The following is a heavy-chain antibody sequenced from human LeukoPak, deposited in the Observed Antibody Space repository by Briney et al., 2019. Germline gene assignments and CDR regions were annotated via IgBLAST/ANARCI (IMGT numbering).Heavy chain of an antibody. CDR2: ISSSSSYI. CDR3: ARSVDTAMVTMDWYFDL. V-gene: IGHV3-21*01. CDR1: GFTFSSYS. Sequence: GGSLRLSCAASGFTFSSYSMNWVRQAPGKGLEWVSSISSSSSYIYYADSVKGRFTISRDNAKNSLYLQMNSLRAEDTAVYYCARSVDTAMVTMDWYFDLWGRGTLVTVSS. D-gene: IGHD5-18*01. J-gene: IGHJ2*01.